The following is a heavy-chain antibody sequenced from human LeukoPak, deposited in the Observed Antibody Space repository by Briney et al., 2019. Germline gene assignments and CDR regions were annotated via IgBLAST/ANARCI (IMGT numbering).Heavy chain of an antibody. Sequence: GESLKISCKGSGYSFTSYWIGWVRQMPGKGLEWMGIIYPGDSDTRYSPSFQGQVTISADKSISTAYLQWSSLKASDTAMYYCARVLLWFGEFTAIDYWGQGTLVTVSS. CDR3: ARVLLWFGEFTAIDY. CDR1: GYSFTSYW. CDR2: IYPGDSDT. D-gene: IGHD3-10*01. V-gene: IGHV5-51*01. J-gene: IGHJ4*02.